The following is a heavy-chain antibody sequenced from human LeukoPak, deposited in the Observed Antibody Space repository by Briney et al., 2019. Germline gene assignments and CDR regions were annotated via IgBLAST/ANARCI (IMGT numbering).Heavy chain of an antibody. CDR1: GGTFSSYA. CDR3: ARPYYGSGTNWFDP. D-gene: IGHD3-10*01. V-gene: IGHV1-69*13. CDR2: IIPIFGTA. Sequence: ASVKVSCKASGGTFSSYAISWVRQARGQGLEWMGGIIPIFGTANYAQKFQGRVTITADESTSTAYMELSSLRSEDTAVYYCARPYYGSGTNWFDPWGQGTLVTVSS. J-gene: IGHJ5*02.